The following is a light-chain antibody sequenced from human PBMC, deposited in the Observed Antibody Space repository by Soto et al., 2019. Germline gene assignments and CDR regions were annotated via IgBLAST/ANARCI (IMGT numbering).Light chain of an antibody. J-gene: IGKJ1*01. CDR3: QHYKYSPRM. Sequence: MTQFLAILSVSTGERATLSCRASQSVNSDLAWYQQKPGQAPRLLIQGASTRATGIPARFSGSGSGTEFTLTISSLQPEDFSDYYSQHYKYSPRMLGQGT. CDR2: GAS. V-gene: IGKV3-15*01. CDR1: QSVNSD.